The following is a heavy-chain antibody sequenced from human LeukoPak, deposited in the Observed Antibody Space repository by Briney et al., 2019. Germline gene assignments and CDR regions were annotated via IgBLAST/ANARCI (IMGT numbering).Heavy chain of an antibody. CDR2: IDHSGST. Sequence: GSLRLSCAASGFTFSDYYMSWIRQAPGKGLEWIGEIDHSGSTTYNPSLKSRVTISVGTANNHFSLRLRSATAADTAVYYCAITHFDILTGYHKYMDVWGKGTSVTISS. CDR3: AITHFDILTGYHKYMDV. CDR1: GFTFSDYY. D-gene: IGHD3-9*01. V-gene: IGHV4-34*08. J-gene: IGHJ6*03.